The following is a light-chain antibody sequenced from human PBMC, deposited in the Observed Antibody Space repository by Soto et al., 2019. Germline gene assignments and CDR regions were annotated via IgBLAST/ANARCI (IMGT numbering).Light chain of an antibody. CDR3: NSYAGSNNWV. V-gene: IGLV2-8*01. CDR1: SSDVGSYNY. J-gene: IGLJ3*02. Sequence: QSALTQPASVSGSPGQSITISCTGTSSDVGSYNYVSWFQQHPGKAPKLMIYEVSKRPSGVPDRFSGSKSGNTASLTVSGLQAEDEAEYYCNSYAGSNNWVFGGGTKLTVL. CDR2: EVS.